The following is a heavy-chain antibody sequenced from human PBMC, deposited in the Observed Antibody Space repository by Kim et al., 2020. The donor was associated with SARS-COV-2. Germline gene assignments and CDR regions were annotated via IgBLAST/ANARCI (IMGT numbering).Heavy chain of an antibody. J-gene: IGHJ6*02. V-gene: IGHV3-66*02. D-gene: IGHD1-20*01. CDR2: LCCGGTT. CDR1: GFIVSNCC. Sequence: GGSLRLSCAGSGFIVSNCCMSWVRQTPTKGLEWVSLLCCGGTTIYADSVKGRFTISRGDSENTVHLQMNSLTVDDTALYYCARGVSTHPRTYKGLDVWGQGTTVTVPS. CDR3: ARGVSTHPRTYKGLDV.